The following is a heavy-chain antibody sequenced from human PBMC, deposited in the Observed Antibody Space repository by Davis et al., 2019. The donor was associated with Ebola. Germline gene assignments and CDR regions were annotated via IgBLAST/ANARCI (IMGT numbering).Heavy chain of an antibody. D-gene: IGHD6-19*01. J-gene: IGHJ3*02. CDR1: GFIFSDYS. CDR3: ATGGRAVAGVIDAFDI. V-gene: IGHV3-48*02. Sequence: GESLKISCAASGFIFSDYSMNWVRQAPGKGLEWVSYISSSSSTIYYADSLRGRFTVSRDNAKNSLYLQMDSLRDEDTAVYYCATGGRAVAGVIDAFDIWGQGTMVTVSS. CDR2: ISSSSSTI.